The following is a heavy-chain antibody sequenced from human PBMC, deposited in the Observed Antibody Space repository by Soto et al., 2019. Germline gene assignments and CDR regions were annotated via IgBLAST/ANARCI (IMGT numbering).Heavy chain of an antibody. D-gene: IGHD2-15*01. CDR2: IYYSGST. Sequence: QVQLQESGPGLVKPSQTLSLTCTVSGGSISSGGYYWSWIRQHPGKGLEWIGYIYYSGSTYYNPSLKSRVTISVDTSKTQFSLKLSSVTAADTAVYYCARGLKRISKAAFDIWGQGTMVTVSS. V-gene: IGHV4-31*03. CDR3: ARGLKRISKAAFDI. J-gene: IGHJ3*02. CDR1: GGSISSGGYY.